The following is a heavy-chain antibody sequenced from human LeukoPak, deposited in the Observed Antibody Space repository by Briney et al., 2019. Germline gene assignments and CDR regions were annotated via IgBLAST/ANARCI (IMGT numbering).Heavy chain of an antibody. Sequence: ASVKVSCKVSGYTLTELSMHWVRQAPGKGLEWMGGFDPEDGVTIYAQKFQGRVTMTEDTSTDTAYMELSSLRSEDTAVYYCANSQNRGYYDSSGYYAFDIWGQGTMVTVSS. CDR1: GYTLTELS. CDR2: FDPEDGVT. CDR3: ANSQNRGYYDSSGYYAFDI. J-gene: IGHJ3*02. D-gene: IGHD3-22*01. V-gene: IGHV1-24*01.